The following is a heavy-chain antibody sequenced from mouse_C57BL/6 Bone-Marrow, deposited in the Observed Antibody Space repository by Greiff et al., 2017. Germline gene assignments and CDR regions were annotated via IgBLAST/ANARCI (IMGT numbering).Heavy chain of an antibody. CDR1: GFTFSSYA. V-gene: IGHV5-9-1*02. Sequence: EVQLQESGEGLVKPGGSLKLSCAASGFTFSSYAMSWVRQTPEKRLEWVAYISSGGDYIYYADTVKGRFTISRDNARNTLYLQMSSLKSEDTAMYYCTREGQVTTRYYAMDYWGQGTSVTVSS. CDR2: ISSGGDYI. D-gene: IGHD2-5*01. CDR3: TREGQVTTRYYAMDY. J-gene: IGHJ4*01.